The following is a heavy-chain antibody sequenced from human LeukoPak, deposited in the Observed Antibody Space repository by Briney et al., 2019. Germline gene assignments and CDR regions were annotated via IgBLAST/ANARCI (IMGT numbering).Heavy chain of an antibody. D-gene: IGHD6-13*01. V-gene: IGHV4-59*08. CDR1: GGSISSYY. Sequence: SETLSHTCTVSGGSISSYYWSWIRQPPGKGLEWIGNIYFSGSTNYNPSLKSRVSISVDTSKNQFSLKLTSVTAADTAVYYCARGWRQQLAPFDYWGQGTLVTVSS. J-gene: IGHJ4*02. CDR2: IYFSGST. CDR3: ARGWRQQLAPFDY.